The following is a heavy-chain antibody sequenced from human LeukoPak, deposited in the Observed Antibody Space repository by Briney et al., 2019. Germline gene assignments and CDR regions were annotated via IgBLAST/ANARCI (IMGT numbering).Heavy chain of an antibody. CDR2: IYYSGST. Sequence: SETLSLTCTASGGSISSYYWSWIRQPPGKGLEWIGYIYYSGSTNYNPSLKSRVTISVDTSKNQFSLKLSSVTAADTAVYYCARGYPMVRRQFDYWGQGTLVTVSS. CDR1: GGSISSYY. J-gene: IGHJ4*02. CDR3: ARGYPMVRRQFDY. V-gene: IGHV4-59*01. D-gene: IGHD3-10*01.